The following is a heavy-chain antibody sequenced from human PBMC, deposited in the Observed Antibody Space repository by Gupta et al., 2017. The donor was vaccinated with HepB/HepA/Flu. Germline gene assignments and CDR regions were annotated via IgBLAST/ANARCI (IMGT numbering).Heavy chain of an antibody. V-gene: IGHV3-21*06. CDR3: ARNRLADNWFDP. J-gene: IGHJ5*02. CDR1: GFTFSKYS. Sequence: EVQLVESGGGLVKPGGSLRLSCAASGFTFSKYSINWVRQAPGKGLEWVSSSRTGNYIYYADSGKGRFTISRDNAKNSLYLQMNNLRDEDTAVYYCARNRLADNWFDPWGQGTLVTVSS. D-gene: IGHD3-16*02. CDR2: SRTGNYI.